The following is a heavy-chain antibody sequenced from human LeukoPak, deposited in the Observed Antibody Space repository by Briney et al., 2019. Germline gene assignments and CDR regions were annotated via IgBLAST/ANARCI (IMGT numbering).Heavy chain of an antibody. Sequence: PGRSLRLSCAASGFTFSSYGMHWVRQAPGKGLEWVAVLSYDGSNKYYVDSVKGRFTISRDNSKNTLFLQMNSLRVDDTAVYYCAKERGSKSLDDWGQGTLVTVSS. CDR1: GFTFSSYG. J-gene: IGHJ4*02. CDR2: LSYDGSNK. D-gene: IGHD3-10*01. V-gene: IGHV3-30*18. CDR3: AKERGSKSLDD.